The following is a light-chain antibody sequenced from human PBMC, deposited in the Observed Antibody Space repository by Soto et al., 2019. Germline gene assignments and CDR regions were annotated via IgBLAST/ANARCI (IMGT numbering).Light chain of an antibody. J-gene: IGLJ1*01. V-gene: IGLV2-14*01. CDR2: EVS. Sequence: QSVLTQPASVSGSPGQSITISCTGTSSDVGGYNYVSWYQQHPGKAPELMIYEVSNRPSGVSNRISGSTSGNTASLTISGPQAEDEAEYYCSSYTSSSTLVFGTGTKLTVL. CDR3: SSYTSSSTLV. CDR1: SSDVGGYNY.